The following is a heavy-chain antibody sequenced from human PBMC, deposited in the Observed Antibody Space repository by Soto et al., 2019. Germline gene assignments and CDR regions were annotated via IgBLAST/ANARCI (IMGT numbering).Heavy chain of an antibody. Sequence: PSETLSLTCALYGGSFDGYYWSWIRQSPGKGLEWIGEIHHSGSTKYNPSLKSRVPLSVDTSTKQFSLKMTSMTAADRGVYYCARGVNSWSGSLFWGQGTPVTVSS. V-gene: IGHV4-34*01. J-gene: IGHJ4*02. CDR3: ARGVNSWSGSLF. D-gene: IGHD3-3*01. CDR2: IHHSGST. CDR1: GGSFDGYY.